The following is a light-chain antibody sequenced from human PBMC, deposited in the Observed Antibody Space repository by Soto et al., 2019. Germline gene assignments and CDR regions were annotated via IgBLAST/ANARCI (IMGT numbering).Light chain of an antibody. CDR1: SSNIGSSF. V-gene: IGLV1-44*01. J-gene: IGLJ2*01. Sequence: QAVVTQPPSASETPGQRVTISCSGSSSNIGSSFVNWYQQLPGTAPKLLIYANNQRPSGVPDRFSGSKSGTSASLAISGLQSEDEADYYCATWDDSLNGPVFGGGTKVTVL. CDR3: ATWDDSLNGPV. CDR2: ANN.